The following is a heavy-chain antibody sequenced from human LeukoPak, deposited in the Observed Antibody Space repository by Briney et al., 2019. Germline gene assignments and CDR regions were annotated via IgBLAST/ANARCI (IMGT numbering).Heavy chain of an antibody. V-gene: IGHV3-7*01. D-gene: IGHD6-19*01. Sequence: GGSLRLSCAASGFIFTNYFMSWVRQAPGKGLEWVASIKHDGSEKYYVDSVRGRFTISRDNTMNSLHLQMSSLRAEDTAVYFCAKGSAVADIYFDYWGQGTLVTVSS. J-gene: IGHJ4*02. CDR1: GFIFTNYF. CDR3: AKGSAVADIYFDY. CDR2: IKHDGSEK.